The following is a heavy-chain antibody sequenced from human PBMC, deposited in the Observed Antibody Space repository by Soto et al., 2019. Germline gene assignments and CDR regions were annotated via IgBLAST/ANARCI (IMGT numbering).Heavy chain of an antibody. CDR2: IYSGGST. CDR1: GFTVSSNY. D-gene: IGHD3-22*01. CDR3: ARDSTVVTNDY. V-gene: IGHV3-66*01. Sequence: EVHLVESGGGLVQPGGSLRLSCAASGFTVSSNYMTWVRQAPGKGLEWVSVIYSGGSTYYADSVKGRFTISRDNSKNTLYLQMNRLRVEDTAIYYCARDSTVVTNDYWGQGTLVTVSS. J-gene: IGHJ4*02.